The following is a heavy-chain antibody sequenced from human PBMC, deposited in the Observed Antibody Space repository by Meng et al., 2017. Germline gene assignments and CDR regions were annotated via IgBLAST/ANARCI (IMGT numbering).Heavy chain of an antibody. V-gene: IGHV1-69*06. D-gene: IGHD1-26*01. CDR3: ARDGVGATEGYFDY. Sequence: QVQLWKPGAEVKKPGSSVKVSCKASGGTFSSYAISWVRQAPGQGLEWMGGIIPIFGTANYAQKFQGRVTITADKSTSTAYMELSSLRSEDTAVYYCARDGVGATEGYFDYWGQGTLVTVSS. CDR2: IIPIFGTA. CDR1: GGTFSSYA. J-gene: IGHJ4*02.